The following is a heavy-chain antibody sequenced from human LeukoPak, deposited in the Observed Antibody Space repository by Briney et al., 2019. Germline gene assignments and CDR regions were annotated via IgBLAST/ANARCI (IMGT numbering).Heavy chain of an antibody. V-gene: IGHV3-48*01. Sequence: PGGSLRLSCAASGFTFSSYSMNWVRQAPGKGLEWVSYISSSSSTIYYADSVKGRFTISRDNAKNSLYLQMNSLRAEDTAVYYCAREGGSGRLYYYYYGMDVWGQGTTVTVS. CDR2: ISSSSSTI. CDR1: GFTFSSYS. D-gene: IGHD3-10*01. CDR3: AREGGSGRLYYYYYGMDV. J-gene: IGHJ6*02.